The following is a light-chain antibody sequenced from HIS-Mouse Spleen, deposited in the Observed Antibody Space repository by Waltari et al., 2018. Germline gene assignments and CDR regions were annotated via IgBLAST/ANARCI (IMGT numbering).Light chain of an antibody. Sequence: QSVLTQPPSASGTPGQRVTISCSGSSSNIGSNYVYWYQQLPGTAPKLLIYRNNQQPSGVPDRFSGSKSGTSASLAISGLRSEDEADYYCAAWDDSLSGWVFGGGTKLTVL. CDR3: AAWDDSLSGWV. V-gene: IGLV1-47*01. CDR2: RNN. CDR1: SSNIGSNY. J-gene: IGLJ3*02.